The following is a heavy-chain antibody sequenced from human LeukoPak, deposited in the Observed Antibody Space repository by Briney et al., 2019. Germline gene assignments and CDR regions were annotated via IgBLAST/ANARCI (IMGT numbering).Heavy chain of an antibody. V-gene: IGHV1-69*13. CDR1: GGTFSSYA. D-gene: IGHD2-2*01. CDR2: IIPIFGTA. Sequence: SVKVSCKASGGTFSSYAISWVRQAPGQGLERMGGIIPIFGTANYAQKFQGRVTITADESTSTAYMELSSLRSEDTAVYYCARDAIGGYCSSTSCYPSFGWGQGTLVTVSS. CDR3: ARDAIGGYCSSTSCYPSFG. J-gene: IGHJ4*02.